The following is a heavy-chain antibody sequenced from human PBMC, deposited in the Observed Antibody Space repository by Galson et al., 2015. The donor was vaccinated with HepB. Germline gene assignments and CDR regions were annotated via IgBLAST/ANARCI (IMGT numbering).Heavy chain of an antibody. J-gene: IGHJ3*02. Sequence: ETLSLTCAVYGGSFSGYYWSWIRQPPGKGLEWIGEISHSGRTNYNPSLKSRVTISVDTSKNQLSLKVSSVTAADTAIYYCAIIVVPGPDAFDIWDQGAMVTVSS. D-gene: IGHD2-2*01. CDR3: AIIVVPGPDAFDI. CDR1: GGSFSGYY. V-gene: IGHV4-34*01. CDR2: ISHSGRT.